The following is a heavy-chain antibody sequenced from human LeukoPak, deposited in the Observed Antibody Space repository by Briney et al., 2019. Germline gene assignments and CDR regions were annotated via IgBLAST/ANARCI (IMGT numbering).Heavy chain of an antibody. CDR3: ARDYSGSSNFDY. J-gene: IGHJ4*02. D-gene: IGHD1-26*01. CDR2: INPNSGGT. V-gene: IGHV1-2*06. CDR1: GYTFTGYY. Sequence: ASVKVSCKASGYTFTGYYMHWVRQAPGQGLEWMGRINPNSGGTNYAQKFQGRVTMTRDTSISTAYMELSRLRSDDTAVYYCARDYSGSSNFDYWGQGTLVTVSS.